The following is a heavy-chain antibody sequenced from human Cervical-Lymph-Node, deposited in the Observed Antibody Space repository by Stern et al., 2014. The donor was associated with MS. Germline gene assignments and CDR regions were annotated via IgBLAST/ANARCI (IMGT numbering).Heavy chain of an antibody. CDR2: ISGYNGNT. D-gene: IGHD3-22*01. CDR3: ARAAGDYDSSGYNCFDY. V-gene: IGHV1-18*01. Sequence: QVQLVESGAEVKKPGASVKVSCKASGYTFTLYGVAWVRQAPGPGLQWMGWISGYNGNTNYAQKLQGRVTMTTDTSTSTSYMELRSLSSDDTAVYYCARAAGDYDSSGYNCFDYWGQGTLVTVSS. J-gene: IGHJ4*02. CDR1: GYTFTLYG.